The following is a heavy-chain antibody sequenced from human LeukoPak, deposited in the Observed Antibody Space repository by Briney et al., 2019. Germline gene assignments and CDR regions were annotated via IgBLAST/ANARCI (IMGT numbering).Heavy chain of an antibody. D-gene: IGHD3-22*01. CDR3: ASGYYYDSSAAGSFDY. CDR2: ISAYNGNT. V-gene: IGHV1-18*01. CDR1: GYTFTSYG. J-gene: IGHJ4*02. Sequence: ASVKVSCKASGYTFTSYGISWVRQAPGQGLEWMGWISAYNGNTNYAQKLQGRVTMTTDTSTSTAYMELRSLRSDDTAVYYCASGYYYDSSAAGSFDYWGQGTLVTVSS.